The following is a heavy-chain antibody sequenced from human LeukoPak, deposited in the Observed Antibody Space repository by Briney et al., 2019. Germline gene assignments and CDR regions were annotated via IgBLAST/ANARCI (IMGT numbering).Heavy chain of an antibody. V-gene: IGHV4-38-2*01. D-gene: IGHD3-16*02. CDR3: MRHGGSLTFGGVIVLYYFDY. J-gene: IGHJ4*02. Sequence: PSETLSLTCAVSGYSISSGYYWGWIRQPPGKGLVRIGSIYHSGSTYYNPSLKSRVTISVDTSKNQFSLKLSSVTAADTAVYYCMRHGGSLTFGGVIVLYYFDYWGQGTLVTVSS. CDR1: GYSISSGYY. CDR2: IYHSGST.